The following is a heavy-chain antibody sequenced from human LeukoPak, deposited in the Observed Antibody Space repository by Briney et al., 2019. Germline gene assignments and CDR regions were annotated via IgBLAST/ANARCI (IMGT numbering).Heavy chain of an antibody. CDR3: ARDGDYGDMYYFDY. V-gene: IGHV3-33*01. J-gene: IGHJ4*02. CDR1: GFTFSSYG. CDR2: IWYDGSNK. D-gene: IGHD4-17*01. Sequence: PGGSLRLSCAASGFTFSSYGMHWVRQAPGKGLEWVAVIWYDGSNKYYADSVKGRFTIFRDNSKNTLYLQVNSLRAEDTAVYYCARDGDYGDMYYFDYWGQGTLVTVSS.